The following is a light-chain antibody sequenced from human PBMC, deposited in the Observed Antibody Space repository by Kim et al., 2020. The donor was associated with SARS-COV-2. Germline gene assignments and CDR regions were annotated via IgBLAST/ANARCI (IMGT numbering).Light chain of an antibody. J-gene: IGKJ3*01. CDR3: QQSYITPFT. CDR2: AAS. CDR1: QSISSH. V-gene: IGKV1-39*01. Sequence: DIQMTQSPSSLSASVGDRVTITCRTTQSISSHLNWYQKKPGRAPKLLISAASTLQGGVPSRFSGSGSETDFTLTISSLHPEDFATYFCQQSYITPFTFGPGTKVDIK.